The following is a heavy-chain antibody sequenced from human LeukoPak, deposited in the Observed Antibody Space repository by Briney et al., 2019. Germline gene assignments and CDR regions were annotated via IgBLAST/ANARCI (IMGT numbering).Heavy chain of an antibody. V-gene: IGHV4-28*05. D-gene: IGHD2-21*01. CDR2: IYYSGSI. CDR1: GYSVSSSNW. Sequence: PSETLSLTCAVSGYSVSSSNWWGWIRQPPGKGLEWIGYIYYSGSIYYNPSLKSRVTMPVDTSKNQFSLKLSSVTAVDTAVYYCARAREFQDAFDIWGQGTMVTVSS. J-gene: IGHJ3*02. CDR3: ARAREFQDAFDI.